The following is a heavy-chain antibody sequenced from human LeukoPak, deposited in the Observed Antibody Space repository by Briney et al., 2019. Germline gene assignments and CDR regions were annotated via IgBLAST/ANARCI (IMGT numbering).Heavy chain of an antibody. Sequence: GGSLRLSCTASGFTFGDYAMSWVRQAPGKGLEWVGFIRSKAYGGTTEYAASVKGRFTISRDDSKSIAYLQMNSLKTEDTAVYYCTRSVTVDYYDSSGYYMDYWGQGTLVTVSS. D-gene: IGHD3-22*01. V-gene: IGHV3-49*04. CDR1: GFTFGDYA. CDR3: TRSVTVDYYDSSGYYMDY. J-gene: IGHJ4*02. CDR2: IRSKAYGGTT.